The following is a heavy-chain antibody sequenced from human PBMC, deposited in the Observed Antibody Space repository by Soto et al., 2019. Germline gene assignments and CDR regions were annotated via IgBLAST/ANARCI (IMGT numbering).Heavy chain of an antibody. Sequence: SETLSLTCAVSGGSISSGAYSWNWIRQSPEKGLEWIGYIYHSGGTYYNPSLKSRVTISVDRSQNQFSLKLSSVTAADTAVYYCARDGYGGTVFDYWGQGTLVTVSS. CDR1: GGSISSGAYS. CDR3: ARDGYGGTVFDY. D-gene: IGHD4-17*01. V-gene: IGHV4-30-2*06. J-gene: IGHJ4*02. CDR2: IYHSGGT.